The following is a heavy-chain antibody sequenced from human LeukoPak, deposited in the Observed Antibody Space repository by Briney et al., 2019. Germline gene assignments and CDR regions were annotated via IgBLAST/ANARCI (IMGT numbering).Heavy chain of an antibody. CDR1: GFTVSSNY. D-gene: IGHD4-17*01. Sequence: GGSLRLSCAASGFTVSSNYMSWVRQAPGKGLEWVSVIYSDGSTYYADSVKGRFTISRDNSKNTLYLQMNSLRAEDTAVYYCARVWSVTYDYWGQGTLVTVSS. CDR3: ARVWSVTYDY. J-gene: IGHJ4*02. V-gene: IGHV3-53*01. CDR2: IYSDGST.